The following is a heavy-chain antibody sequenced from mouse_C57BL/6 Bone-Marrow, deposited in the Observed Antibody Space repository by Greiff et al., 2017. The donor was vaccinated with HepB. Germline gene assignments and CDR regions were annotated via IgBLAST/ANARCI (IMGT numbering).Heavy chain of an antibody. D-gene: IGHD3-2*02. CDR2: IDPETGGT. CDR1: GYTFTDYE. J-gene: IGHJ3*01. Sequence: QVQLQQSGAELVRPGASVTLSCKASGYTFTDYEMHWVKQTPVHGLEWIGAIDPETGGTAYNQKFKGKAILTADKSSSTAYMELRSLTSEDSAVYYCTKLRLRPAWFAYWGQGTLVTVSA. V-gene: IGHV1-15*01. CDR3: TKLRLRPAWFAY.